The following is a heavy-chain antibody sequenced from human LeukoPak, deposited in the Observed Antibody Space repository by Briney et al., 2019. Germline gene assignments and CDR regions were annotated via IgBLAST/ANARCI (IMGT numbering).Heavy chain of an antibody. J-gene: IGHJ4*02. D-gene: IGHD6-19*01. CDR2: INHSGST. Sequence: SETLSLTCAVYGGSFSGYYWSWIRQPTGKGLEWIGQINHSGSTNYNPSLKSRVTISVDTSKNQFSLKLSSVTAADTAVYYCARLPYSSGWEDRDYWGQGTLVAVSS. CDR3: ARLPYSSGWEDRDY. CDR1: GGSFSGYY. V-gene: IGHV4-34*01.